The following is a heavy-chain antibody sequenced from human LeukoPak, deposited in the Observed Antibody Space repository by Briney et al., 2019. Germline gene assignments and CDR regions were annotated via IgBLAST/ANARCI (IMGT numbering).Heavy chain of an antibody. V-gene: IGHV1-46*01. CDR3: AGSPHIQYGVPDYYYYYYMDV. CDR1: GYTFTSYY. Sequence: ASVKVSCKASGYTFTSYYMHWVRQAPGQGLEWMGIINPSGGSTSYAQKFQGRVTMTRDTSTSTVYMELSSLRSEDTAVYYCAGSPHIQYGVPDYYYYYYMDVWGKGTTVTVSS. CDR2: INPSGGST. J-gene: IGHJ6*03. D-gene: IGHD2-2*01.